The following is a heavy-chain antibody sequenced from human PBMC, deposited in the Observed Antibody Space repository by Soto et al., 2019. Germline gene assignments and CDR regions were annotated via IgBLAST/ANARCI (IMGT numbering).Heavy chain of an antibody. CDR2: INPNSGGT. Sequence: GTSVKVSCKASGYTFTGNYMHWVRQAPGQGLEWMGWINPNSGGTNYAQKFQGWVTMTRDTSISTAYMELSRLRSDDTAVYYCARAKREKYYDILTGYYRGQGDAFDIWGQGTMVTVSS. D-gene: IGHD3-9*01. CDR3: ARAKREKYYDILTGYYRGQGDAFDI. CDR1: GYTFTGNY. V-gene: IGHV1-2*04. J-gene: IGHJ3*02.